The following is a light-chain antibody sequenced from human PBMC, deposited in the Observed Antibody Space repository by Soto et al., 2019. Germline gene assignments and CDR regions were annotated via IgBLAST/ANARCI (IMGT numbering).Light chain of an antibody. J-gene: IGLJ1*01. CDR1: SGDIGGHKY. V-gene: IGLV2-14*01. Sequence: LTQPASVSGVAVLWITISCSGSSGDIGGHKYVSWYQQHPGKAPKLIIYDLTNWPSGVSNRFSGSKSGNTASLTISGLQAEDEADYYCTSYSTSLYVFGSGTKVTVL. CDR2: DLT. CDR3: TSYSTSLYV.